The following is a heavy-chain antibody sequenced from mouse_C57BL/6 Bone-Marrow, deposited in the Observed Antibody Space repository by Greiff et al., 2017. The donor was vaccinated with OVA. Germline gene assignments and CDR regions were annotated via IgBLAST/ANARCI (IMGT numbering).Heavy chain of an antibody. CDR3: AREDYYRNYGDY. CDR2: ISYDGSN. CDR1: GYSITSCYY. D-gene: IGHD2-5*01. J-gene: IGHJ2*01. Sequence: EVQLQQSGPGLVKPSQSLSLTCSVTGYSITSCYYWNWIRQFPGNKLEWMGYISYDGSNNYNPSLKNRISITRDTSKNQFFLKLNSVTTEDTATYYCAREDYYRNYGDYWGQGTTLTVSS. V-gene: IGHV3-6*01.